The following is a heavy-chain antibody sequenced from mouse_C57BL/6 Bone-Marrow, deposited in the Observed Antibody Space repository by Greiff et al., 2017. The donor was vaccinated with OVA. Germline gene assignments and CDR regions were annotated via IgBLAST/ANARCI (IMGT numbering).Heavy chain of an antibody. Sequence: EVKLVESGGGLVKPGGSLKLSCAASGFTFSDYGMHWVRQAPEKGLEWVAYISSGSSTIYSADTVKGRFPISRDNAKNTLFLQMNSLRAEDTAMYYCARYPNWDDHMDYWGQGTSVTVSS. J-gene: IGHJ4*01. D-gene: IGHD4-1*01. V-gene: IGHV5-17*01. CDR3: ARYPNWDDHMDY. CDR1: GFTFSDYG. CDR2: ISSGSSTI.